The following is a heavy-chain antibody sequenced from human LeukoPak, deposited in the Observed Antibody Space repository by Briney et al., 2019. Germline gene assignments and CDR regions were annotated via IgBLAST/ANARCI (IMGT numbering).Heavy chain of an antibody. CDR2: IYHSGST. V-gene: IGHV4-38-2*02. CDR3: ARVVVVTPESENWFDP. CDR1: GYSISSGYY. J-gene: IGHJ5*02. Sequence: PSETLSLTCTVSGYSISSGYYWGWIRQPPGKGLEWIGSIYHSGSTYYNPSLKSRVTTSVDTSKNQFSLKLSSVTAADTAVYYCARVVVVTPESENWFDPWGQGTLVTVSS. D-gene: IGHD4-23*01.